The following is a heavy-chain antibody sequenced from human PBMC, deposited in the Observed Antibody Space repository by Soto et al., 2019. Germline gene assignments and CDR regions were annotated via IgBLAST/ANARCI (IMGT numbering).Heavy chain of an antibody. Sequence: QVQLQESGPGLVKSSQTLSLTCTVSGGSISSDGNYWSWIRQHPGKGLEWIGYIYYSGSTYYNPSLKSRVTISVNTSKNQSSLKLISVTAADTAVYYCARARMVRGIIYYSGMDVWGQGTTVTVSS. CDR3: ARARMVRGIIYYSGMDV. V-gene: IGHV4-31*03. CDR1: GGSISSDGNY. D-gene: IGHD3-10*01. J-gene: IGHJ6*02. CDR2: IYYSGST.